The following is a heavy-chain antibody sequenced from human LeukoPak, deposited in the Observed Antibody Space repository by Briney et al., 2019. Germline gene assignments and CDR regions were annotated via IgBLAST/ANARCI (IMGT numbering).Heavy chain of an antibody. CDR2: IWYDGNNK. CDR3: ARGAGSSGWYVGGY. Sequence: GGFLRLSCAASGFTFSNYGMHWVRQAPGKGLEWVAVIWYDGNNKYYADSVKGRFTISRDNSKNTLYLQMNSLRAEDTAMYYCARGAGSSGWYVGGYWGQGTLVTVSS. J-gene: IGHJ4*02. V-gene: IGHV3-33*01. CDR1: GFTFSNYG. D-gene: IGHD6-19*01.